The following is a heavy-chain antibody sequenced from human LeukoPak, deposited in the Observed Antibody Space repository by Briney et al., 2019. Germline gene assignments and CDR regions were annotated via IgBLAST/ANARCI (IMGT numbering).Heavy chain of an antibody. J-gene: IGHJ5*02. V-gene: IGHV4-30-2*01. D-gene: IGHD2-2*01. CDR2: IYHSGST. Sequence: SETLSLTCAVSGGSISSGGYSWSWIRQPPGKGLEWIGYIYHSGSTYYTPSLVSRVTISVDRSKNQFSLKLSYVTAADTAVYYCARGGGYCSSTGCPKRFDPWGQGTLVTVSS. CDR3: ARGGGYCSSTGCPKRFDP. CDR1: GGSISSGGYS.